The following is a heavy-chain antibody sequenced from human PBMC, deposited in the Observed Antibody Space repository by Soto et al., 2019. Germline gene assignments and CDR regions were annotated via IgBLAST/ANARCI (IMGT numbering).Heavy chain of an antibody. Sequence: QVQLQQWGAGLLKPSETLSLTCAVYGGSFSGYYWYWIRQPPGKGLEWIGEINHSGSTNYNPSLKSRVTISVDTSKNQFSLKLSSVTAADTAVYYCARVSGIYYYGMDVWGQGTTVTVSS. CDR1: GGSFSGYY. CDR3: ARVSGIYYYGMDV. J-gene: IGHJ6*02. CDR2: INHSGST. V-gene: IGHV4-34*01. D-gene: IGHD3-10*01.